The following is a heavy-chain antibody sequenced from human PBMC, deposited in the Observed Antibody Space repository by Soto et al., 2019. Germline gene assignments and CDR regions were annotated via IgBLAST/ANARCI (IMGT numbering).Heavy chain of an antibody. CDR2: ISPAVSSI. D-gene: IGHD3-10*01. Sequence: EGPLVEVGGGLVKPGGSLRLSCAASGFSFRIYSYNWVRQAPGKGLEWRSYISPAVSSIYYADSVKGRFTISRDSARDSVYLQMNSLRAEDTGVYYCAKDRGGSGDFDIWGQGTMVTVSS. CDR1: GFSFRIYS. J-gene: IGHJ3*02. CDR3: AKDRGGSGDFDI. V-gene: IGHV3-48*01.